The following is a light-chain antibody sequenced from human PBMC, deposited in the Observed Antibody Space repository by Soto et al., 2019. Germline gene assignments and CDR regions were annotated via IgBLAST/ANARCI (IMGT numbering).Light chain of an antibody. V-gene: IGKV3-20*01. Sequence: EIVLTQSPGTLSFSPRERATLSCRASQSVSSNYLAWYQHNPGQAPRLLIYDATNRAPGIPDRFSGSGSGTDFTLTISRLDPEDFAVYYSQQYAASPRTFHQGTLVE. J-gene: IGKJ1*01. CDR3: QQYAASPRT. CDR2: DAT. CDR1: QSVSSNY.